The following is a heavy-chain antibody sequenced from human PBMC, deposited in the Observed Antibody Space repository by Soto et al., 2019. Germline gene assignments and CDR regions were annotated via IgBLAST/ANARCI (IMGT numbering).Heavy chain of an antibody. CDR1: GFTFSGSA. Sequence: EVQLVESGGGLVQPGGSLKLSCAASGFTFSGSAMHWVRQASGKGLEWVGRIRSKANSSATAYAASVKGRFTISRDDSKNTAYLQMNSLKTEDTAVYYCTSSSGMVATKWGQGTLVTVSS. CDR3: TSSSGMVATK. J-gene: IGHJ4*02. D-gene: IGHD5-12*01. CDR2: IRSKANSSAT. V-gene: IGHV3-73*01.